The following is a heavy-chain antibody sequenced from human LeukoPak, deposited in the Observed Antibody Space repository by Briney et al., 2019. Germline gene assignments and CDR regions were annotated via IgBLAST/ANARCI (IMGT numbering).Heavy chain of an antibody. V-gene: IGHV4-34*01. D-gene: IGHD3-3*01. CDR2: INHSGST. CDR1: GGSFSGYY. Sequence: SETLSLTCAVYGGSFSGYYWSWIRQPPGKGLEWIGEINHSGSTYYNPSLKSRVTISVDTSKNQFSLKLSSVTAADTAVYYCARSYDFWSGRGHDAFDIWGQGTMVTVSS. CDR3: ARSYDFWSGRGHDAFDI. J-gene: IGHJ3*02.